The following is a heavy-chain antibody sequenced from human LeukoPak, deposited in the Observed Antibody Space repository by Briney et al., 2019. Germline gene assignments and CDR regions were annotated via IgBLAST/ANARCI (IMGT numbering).Heavy chain of an antibody. D-gene: IGHD3-10*01. CDR1: GYSISSGYY. CDR3: ARGRGYYYGSGSYYTY. CDR2: IYHSGST. Sequence: SETLSLTCTVSGYSISSGYYWGWIRQPPGKGLEWIGSIYHSGSTYYNPSLKSRVTISVDTSKNQFSLKLSSVTAADTAVYYCARGRGYYYGSGSYYTYWGQGTLVTVSS. V-gene: IGHV4-38-2*02. J-gene: IGHJ4*02.